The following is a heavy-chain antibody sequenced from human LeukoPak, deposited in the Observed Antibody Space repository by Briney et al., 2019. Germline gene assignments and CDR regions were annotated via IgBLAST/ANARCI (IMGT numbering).Heavy chain of an antibody. J-gene: IGHJ6*03. CDR3: AKFDGVQLWLPSYYYYMDV. V-gene: IGHV3-23*01. CDR1: GGSISSSSYY. D-gene: IGHD5-18*01. Sequence: ETLSLTCTVSGGSISSSSYYWGWIRQPPGKGLEWVSAFSGSGVSTHYADSVKGRFTISRDNSKNTLYLQMNSLTAEDTAVYYCAKFDGVQLWLPSYYYYMDVWGKGTTVTVSS. CDR2: FSGSGVST.